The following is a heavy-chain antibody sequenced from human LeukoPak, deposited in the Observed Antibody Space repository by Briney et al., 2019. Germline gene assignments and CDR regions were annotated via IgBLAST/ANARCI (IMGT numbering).Heavy chain of an antibody. CDR2: ISSSGSTI. CDR3: VKDRGGYVKYKTFDY. D-gene: IGHD5-12*01. V-gene: IGHV3-48*03. J-gene: IGHJ4*02. Sequence: GGSLRLSCAASGFTFSSLEMTWVRQAPGKGLEWVSYISSSGSTIYYADSVKGRFTISRDNAKNSLYLQMNSLRTEDTAVYYCVKDRGGYVKYKTFDYWGQGTLVTVSS. CDR1: GFTFSSLE.